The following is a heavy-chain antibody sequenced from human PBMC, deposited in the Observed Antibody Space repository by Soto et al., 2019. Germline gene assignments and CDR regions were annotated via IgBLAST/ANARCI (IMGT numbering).Heavy chain of an antibody. J-gene: IGHJ4*02. CDR2: IYHSGST. D-gene: IGHD5-12*01. Sequence: QVQLQESGPGVVKPSGTLSLTCAVSGDSISSGGWWSWVRQPPGKGLEWIGEIYHSGSTNYNPSLKSRVTILVDMSKNHFSLNLNSVNVADTAIYYCAKDGRNGYNLFYGGQGTRVTVSS. CDR1: GDSISSGGW. V-gene: IGHV4-4*02. CDR3: AKDGRNGYNLFY.